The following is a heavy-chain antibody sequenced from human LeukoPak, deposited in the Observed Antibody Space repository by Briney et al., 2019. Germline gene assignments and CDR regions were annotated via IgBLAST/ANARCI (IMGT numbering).Heavy chain of an antibody. CDR3: TTDGLLLWFRELWARRDY. D-gene: IGHD3-10*01. Sequence: KTGGSLRLSCAASGFTFSNAWMSWVRQAPGKGLEWVGRIKSKTDGGTTDYAAPVKGRFTISRDDSKNTLYLQMNSLKTEDTAVYYCTTDGLLLWFRELWARRDYWGQGTLVTVSS. CDR1: GFTFSNAW. V-gene: IGHV3-15*01. CDR2: IKSKTDGGTT. J-gene: IGHJ4*02.